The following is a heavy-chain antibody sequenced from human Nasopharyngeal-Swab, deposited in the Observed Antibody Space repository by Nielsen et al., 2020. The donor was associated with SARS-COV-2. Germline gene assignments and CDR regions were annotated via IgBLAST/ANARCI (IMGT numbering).Heavy chain of an antibody. CDR1: GGSISSGGYY. D-gene: IGHD2-2*01. CDR3: ARRVLGYCSSTSCPNRKHDAFDI. J-gene: IGHJ3*02. Sequence: SETLSLTCTVSGGSISSGGYYWSWIRQHPGKGLEWIGYIYYSGSTYYNPPLKSRVTISVDTSKNQFSLKLSSVTAADTAVYYCARRVLGYCSSTSCPNRKHDAFDIWGQGTMVTVSS. CDR2: IYYSGST. V-gene: IGHV4-31*03.